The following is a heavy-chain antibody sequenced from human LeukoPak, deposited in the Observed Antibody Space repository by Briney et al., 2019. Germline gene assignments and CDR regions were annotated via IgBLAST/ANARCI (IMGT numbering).Heavy chain of an antibody. Sequence: ASVKVSCKASGYTFTSYYMHWVRQAPGQGLEWMGIINPSDGSTSYAQKFQGRVAMTRDTSTSTVYMELSSLRSEDTAVYYCARYSGSSYYFDYWGQGTLVTVSS. CDR2: INPSDGST. V-gene: IGHV1-46*01. D-gene: IGHD1-26*01. CDR1: GYTFTSYY. J-gene: IGHJ4*02. CDR3: ARYSGSSYYFDY.